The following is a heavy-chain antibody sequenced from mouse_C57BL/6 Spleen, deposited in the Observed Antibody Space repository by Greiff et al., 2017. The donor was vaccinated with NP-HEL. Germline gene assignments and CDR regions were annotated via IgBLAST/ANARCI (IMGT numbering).Heavy chain of an antibody. Sequence: VQLKESGAELVKPGASVKLSCTASGFNIKDPYMHWVKQRPDQGLEWIGRIDPANGKTKYDPKFQGKATITADTSSNTAYLQLSSLTSEETAVEYCARINAWGQGTTLTVSS. CDR2: IDPANGKT. V-gene: IGHV14-3*02. J-gene: IGHJ2*01. CDR1: GFNIKDPY. CDR3: ARINA.